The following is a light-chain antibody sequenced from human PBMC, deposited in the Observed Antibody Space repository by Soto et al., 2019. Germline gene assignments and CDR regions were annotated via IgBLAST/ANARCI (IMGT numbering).Light chain of an antibody. CDR1: QTVSSW. CDR2: QAS. J-gene: IGKJ4*01. V-gene: IGKV1-5*03. CDR3: QHYNSYPLT. Sequence: DIQMTQSPSTLSASVGDRVTITCRARQTVSSWLAWYQQKPGKAPKLLIYQASTLETGVPSRFSGSGSGTEFTLTIAGLQPDDFVTYYCQHYNSYPLTFGGGTKVDIK.